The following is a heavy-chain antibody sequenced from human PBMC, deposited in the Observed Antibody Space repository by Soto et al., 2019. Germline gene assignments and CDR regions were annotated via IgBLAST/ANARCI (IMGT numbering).Heavy chain of an antibody. CDR2: ISAYNGNT. D-gene: IGHD6-19*01. V-gene: IGHV1-18*04. Sequence: GASVKVSCKASGYTFTSYGISWVRQAPGQGLEWMGWISAYNGNTNYAQKLQGRVTMTTDTSTSTAYMELRSLRSDDTAVYYCAREHRYSSGWYGDYYYGMDVWGQGTTVTV. CDR1: GYTFTSYG. J-gene: IGHJ6*02. CDR3: AREHRYSSGWYGDYYYGMDV.